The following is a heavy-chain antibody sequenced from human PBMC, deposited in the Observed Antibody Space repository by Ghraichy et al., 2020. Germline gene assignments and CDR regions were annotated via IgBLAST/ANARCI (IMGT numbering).Heavy chain of an antibody. Sequence: ESLSLTCTVSGGSISSYYWSWIRQPPGKGLEWIGYIYYSGSTNNNPSLKSRVTTSVDTSKNQFSLKLSSVTAADTAVYYCARCITVVRANWFDPCGQGTLVTAS. CDR2: IYYSGST. D-gene: IGHD3-10*01. V-gene: IGHV4-59*01. CDR3: ARCITVVRANWFDP. J-gene: IGHJ5*02. CDR1: GGSISSYY.